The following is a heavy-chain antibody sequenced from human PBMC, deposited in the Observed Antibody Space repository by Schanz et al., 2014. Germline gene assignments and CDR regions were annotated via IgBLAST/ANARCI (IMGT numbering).Heavy chain of an antibody. D-gene: IGHD2-8*01. Sequence: QVQLQESGPRLVKPSQTLSLTCAVSGGSISSSNWWSWVRQPPGKGLEYIGYIYSSGSTNYNPSLESRVTMSVDTSKNQFSLKLSSVTAADTAVYYCAREWSSFDYWGQGTLVTVSS. V-gene: IGHV4-4*02. CDR3: AREWSSFDY. J-gene: IGHJ4*02. CDR2: IYSSGST. CDR1: GGSISSSNW.